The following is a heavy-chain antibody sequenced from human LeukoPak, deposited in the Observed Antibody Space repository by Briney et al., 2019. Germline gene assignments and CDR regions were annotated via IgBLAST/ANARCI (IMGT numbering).Heavy chain of an antibody. Sequence: GGSLRLSCAASGFTFSSYSMNWVRQAPGKGLEWVSSISSSSSYIYYADSVKGRFTISRDNAKNSLFLQMNSLRDEDTAIYYCASPYDSSGYYDRWGQGTLVTVSS. CDR1: GFTFSSYS. J-gene: IGHJ4*02. V-gene: IGHV3-21*04. CDR2: ISSSSSYI. D-gene: IGHD3-22*01. CDR3: ASPYDSSGYYDR.